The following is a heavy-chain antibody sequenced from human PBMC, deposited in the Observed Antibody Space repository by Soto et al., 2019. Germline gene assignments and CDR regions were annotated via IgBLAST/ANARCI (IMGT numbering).Heavy chain of an antibody. CDR2: IYKSTTT. CDR1: GDSISTVDYF. J-gene: IGHJ5*01. Sequence: ALSLTCSVSGDSISTVDYFWAWIRQPPGQALEYIGYIYKSTTTYYNPSFESRVAISLDTSKSQFSLNVTSVTAADTAVYFCARGRYCLTGRCFPNWFDSWGQGTLVTVSS. CDR3: ARGRYCLTGRCFPNWFDS. V-gene: IGHV4-30-4*01. D-gene: IGHD2-15*01.